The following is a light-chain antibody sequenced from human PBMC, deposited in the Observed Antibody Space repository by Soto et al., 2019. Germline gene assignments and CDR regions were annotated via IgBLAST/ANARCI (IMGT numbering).Light chain of an antibody. CDR3: QHYRNYPLT. CDR1: QDIGKY. V-gene: IGKV1-16*01. CDR2: GAS. J-gene: IGKJ4*01. Sequence: DIQMTQSPSSLSASVGDRVTITCRASQDIGKYLVWFQQKPGKAPKSLIYGASNLQSGVPSRFSGSGSGTDFTLTISSLQPEDFATYYCQHYRNYPLTFGGGTKVEIK.